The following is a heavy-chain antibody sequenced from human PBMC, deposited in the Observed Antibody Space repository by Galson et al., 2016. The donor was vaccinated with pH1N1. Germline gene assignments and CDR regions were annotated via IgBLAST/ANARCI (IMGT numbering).Heavy chain of an antibody. J-gene: IGHJ6*02. D-gene: IGHD2-15*01. CDR2: IHYSGST. CDR3: AREDLVVGGGWGYGVDP. Sequence: LSLTCTVSGGSISSSGNYWSWIRQHPGKGLEWIGYIHYSGSTYYNPSLKSRLSISVDTSKSQVSLKLASGTAADTAMYYCAREDLVVGGGWGYGVDPGGQGPTGTVSS. CDR1: GGSISSSGNY. V-gene: IGHV4-31*03.